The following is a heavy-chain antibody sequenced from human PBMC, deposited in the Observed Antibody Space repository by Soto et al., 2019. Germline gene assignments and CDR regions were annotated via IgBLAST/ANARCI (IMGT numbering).Heavy chain of an antibody. V-gene: IGHV1-18*01. Sequence: QVQLVQSGGELKKPGASVKVSCEASGYTFTNYAISWVRQAPGRGLEWMGWVNTYNGNPNYAQIFQGRVTMTTDTSTGTAYMELRSLKSDDSAIYYCARDPQYSNSWQRFDTWGQGTLVTVSS. J-gene: IGHJ5*02. CDR3: ARDPQYSNSWQRFDT. CDR1: GYTFTNYA. D-gene: IGHD6-13*01. CDR2: VNTYNGNP.